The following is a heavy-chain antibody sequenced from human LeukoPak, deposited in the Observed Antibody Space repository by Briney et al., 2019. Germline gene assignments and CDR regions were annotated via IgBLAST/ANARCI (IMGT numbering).Heavy chain of an antibody. CDR3: ARHYAGYFDL. Sequence: SETLSLTCTVSGGSISSYYWSWIRQPPGKGLEWIGYIYYSGSTNYNPSLKSRVIISVDTSKNQFSLKLSSVTAADTAVYYCARHYAGYFDLWGRGTLVTVSS. CDR1: GGSISSYY. D-gene: IGHD3-16*01. V-gene: IGHV4-59*08. J-gene: IGHJ2*01. CDR2: IYYSGST.